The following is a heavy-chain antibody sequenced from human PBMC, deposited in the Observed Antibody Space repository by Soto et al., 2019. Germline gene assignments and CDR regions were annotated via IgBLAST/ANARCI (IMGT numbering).Heavy chain of an antibody. CDR1: GYTFTGYY. CDR3: AREGGGGSPNWFDP. D-gene: IGHD1-26*01. V-gene: IGHV1-2*02. Sequence: SVKVSCKASGYTFTGYYMHWVRQAPGQGLEWMGWINPNSGGTNYAQKFQGRVTMTRDTSISTAYMELSRLRSDDTAVYYCAREGGGGSPNWFDPWGQGTLVTVSS. CDR2: INPNSGGT. J-gene: IGHJ5*02.